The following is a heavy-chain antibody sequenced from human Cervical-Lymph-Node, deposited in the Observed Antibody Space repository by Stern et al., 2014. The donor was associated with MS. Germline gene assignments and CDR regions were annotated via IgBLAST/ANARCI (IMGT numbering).Heavy chain of an antibody. J-gene: IGHJ5*02. CDR1: GYLFSSFD. CDR3: ARGRGRHFGSGNWFDP. Sequence: QVQLVQSGAEVKQPGASVRVSCETSGYLFSSFDINWVRQAAGQGLEWMGWMNPATSNHGYAHQFQGRVTLTTTASINTAYMELASLRFEDTAVYYCARGRGRHFGSGNWFDPWGQGTLVTVSS. D-gene: IGHD3-10*01. CDR2: MNPATSNH. V-gene: IGHV1-8*02.